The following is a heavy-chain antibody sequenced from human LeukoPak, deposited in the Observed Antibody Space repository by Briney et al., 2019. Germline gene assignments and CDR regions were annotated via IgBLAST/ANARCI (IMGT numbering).Heavy chain of an antibody. Sequence: PGGPLRLSCAASGFTFSSYAMSWVRQAPGKGLEWVSTINNSGTSTYYADSVKGRFTISKDNSKNTLYLQMNSLRAEDTAVYYCAKEDLAGNTSPGFDYWGQGTLVTVSS. CDR1: GFTFSSYA. V-gene: IGHV3-23*01. CDR3: AKEDLAGNTSPGFDY. J-gene: IGHJ4*02. CDR2: INNSGTST. D-gene: IGHD6-19*01.